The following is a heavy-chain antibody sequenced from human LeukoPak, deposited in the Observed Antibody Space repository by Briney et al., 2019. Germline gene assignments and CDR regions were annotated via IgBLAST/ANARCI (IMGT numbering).Heavy chain of an antibody. CDR1: GFTFSSYW. J-gene: IGHJ4*02. CDR3: AKHDRRSVAGTVGVDY. D-gene: IGHD6-19*01. CDR2: TNTDGSST. V-gene: IGHV3-74*03. Sequence: GGSLRLSCAASGFTFSSYWMHWVRQAPRKGLVWVSGTNTDGSSTMYADSVKGRFTISRDNSKNTLYLQMSSLRAEDTAVYYCAKHDRRSVAGTVGVDYWGQGTLVTVSS.